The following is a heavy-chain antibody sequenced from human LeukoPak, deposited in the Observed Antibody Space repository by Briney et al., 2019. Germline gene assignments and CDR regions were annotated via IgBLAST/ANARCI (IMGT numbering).Heavy chain of an antibody. D-gene: IGHD3-22*01. J-gene: IGHJ6*03. CDR2: IIPIFGTA. CDR3: ARGGYFEYYYYYYYMDV. Sequence: SVKLSCKASGGTFTSYAISWVRQAPGQGLEWMGGIIPIFGTANYAQKSQGRVTITTDESTSTAYMEMSSLRSEDTAVYYCARGGYFEYYYYYYYMDVWGKGTTVTVSS. V-gene: IGHV1-69*05. CDR1: GGTFTSYA.